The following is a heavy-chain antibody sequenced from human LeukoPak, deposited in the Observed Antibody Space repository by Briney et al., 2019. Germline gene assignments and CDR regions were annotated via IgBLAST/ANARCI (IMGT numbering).Heavy chain of an antibody. CDR3: ARGDRFRYSYADY. J-gene: IGHJ4*02. CDR2: IGWNSGSI. D-gene: IGHD5-18*01. V-gene: IGHV3-9*03. Sequence: GGSLRLSCAASGLTFDDYAMHWVRQAPGKGLEGVSGIGWNSGSIGYADSVKGRFTISRDNAKNSLYLQMNSLRAEDMALYYCARGDRFRYSYADYWGQGTLVTVSS. CDR1: GLTFDDYA.